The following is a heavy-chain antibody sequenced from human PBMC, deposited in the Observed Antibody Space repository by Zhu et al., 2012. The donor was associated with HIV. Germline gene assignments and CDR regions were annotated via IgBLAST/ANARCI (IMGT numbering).Heavy chain of an antibody. CDR2: IHNSGST. V-gene: IGHV4-59*11. Sequence: QVQLQESGPGLVKPSETLSLTCTVSGGSISSHYWMWIRQPPGKGLGWIGYIHNSGSTNYDPSLRGRVTISSDTSKNQFSLTLSSVTAADTAVYYCTRDIKGDGYSSFDFWGQGILVTVSS. CDR1: GGSISSHY. J-gene: IGHJ4*02. CDR3: TRDIKGDGYSSFDF. D-gene: IGHD5-24*01.